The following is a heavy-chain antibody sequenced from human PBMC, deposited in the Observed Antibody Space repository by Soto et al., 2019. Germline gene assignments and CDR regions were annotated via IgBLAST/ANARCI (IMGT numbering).Heavy chain of an antibody. D-gene: IGHD2-21*02. CDR2: IYHSGST. CDR1: GFSISSGYY. V-gene: IGHV4-38-2*02. Sequence: SETLSLTCAVSGFSISSGYYWAWIRQPPGKGLEWIGSIYHSGSTYYNPSLKSRVTISVDTSKNQFSLKLSSVTAADTAVYYCAREPLVVTAINYFDYWGQGTLVTVSS. CDR3: AREPLVVTAINYFDY. J-gene: IGHJ4*02.